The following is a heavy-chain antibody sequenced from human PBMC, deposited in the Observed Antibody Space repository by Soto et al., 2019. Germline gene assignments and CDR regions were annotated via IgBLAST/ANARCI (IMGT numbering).Heavy chain of an antibody. J-gene: IGHJ4*02. V-gene: IGHV4-59*01. Sequence: SETLSLTCTVSGGSISSYYWSWIRQPPGKGLEWIGYIYYSGSTNYNPSLKSRVTISVDTSKNQFSLKLSSVTAADTAVYYCARVGSKGWFGESIEYQFDYWGQGTLVTVSS. CDR3: ARVGSKGWFGESIEYQFDY. CDR1: GGSISSYY. CDR2: IYYSGST. D-gene: IGHD3-10*01.